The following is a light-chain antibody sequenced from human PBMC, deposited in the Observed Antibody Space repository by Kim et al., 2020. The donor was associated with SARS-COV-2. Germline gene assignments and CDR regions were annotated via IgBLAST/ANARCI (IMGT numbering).Light chain of an antibody. CDR3: QKYNDWAPYT. Sequence: EIVMTQSPATLSVSPGDRATLSCRASQTINTNLVWYQQKPGQAPSLLKYDASARARGVPARFSGSGSGAEFTLSISSVQSGDFAMYYCQKYNDWAPYTCGQGTKLDI. J-gene: IGKJ2*01. V-gene: IGKV3-15*01. CDR2: DAS. CDR1: QTINTN.